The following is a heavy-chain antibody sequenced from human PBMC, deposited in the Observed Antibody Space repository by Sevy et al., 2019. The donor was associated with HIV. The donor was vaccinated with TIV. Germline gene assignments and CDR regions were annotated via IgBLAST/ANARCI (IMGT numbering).Heavy chain of an antibody. CDR2: FDPEDGET. Sequence: ASVKVSCKVSGYTLTELSMHWVRQAPGKGLEWMEGFDPEDGETIYAQKFQGRVTMTEDTCTDTAYMELSSLRSEDTYAYYCALVGATARIGFDYWGQGTLVTVSS. D-gene: IGHD1-26*01. CDR1: GYTLTELS. CDR3: ALVGATARIGFDY. V-gene: IGHV1-24*01. J-gene: IGHJ4*02.